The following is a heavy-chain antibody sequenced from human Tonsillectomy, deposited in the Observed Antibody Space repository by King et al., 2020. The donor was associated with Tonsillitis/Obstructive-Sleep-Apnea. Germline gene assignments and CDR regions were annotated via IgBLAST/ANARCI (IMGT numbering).Heavy chain of an antibody. CDR3: ARDQDYGSGSYFHYYYYMDV. CDR2: IYSVGST. CDR1: GFTVSSNY. J-gene: IGHJ6*03. Sequence: VQLVESGGGLIQPGGSLRLSCAASGFTVSSNYMSWVRQSPWKVLEWVSVIYSVGSTYYDDSVKCRVTISRDNSKNTLYLQMNSLSAEETAVYNCARDQDYGSGSYFHYYYYMDVWGKGTTGTVSS. V-gene: IGHV3-53*01. D-gene: IGHD3-10*01.